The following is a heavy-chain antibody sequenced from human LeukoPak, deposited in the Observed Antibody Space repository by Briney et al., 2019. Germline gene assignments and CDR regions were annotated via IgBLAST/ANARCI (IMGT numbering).Heavy chain of an antibody. D-gene: IGHD6-13*01. CDR1: GGSISSYC. CDR3: ARGSSSSHHPALS. CDR2: IYTSGST. V-gene: IGHV4-4*07. J-gene: IGHJ4*02. Sequence: SETLSLTCTVSGGSISSYCRSWIRQPAGKGLEWIGRIYTSGSTNYNPSLKSRVTMSVDTSKNQFSLKLSSVTAADTAVYFCARGSSSSHHPALSWGQGTLVTVSS.